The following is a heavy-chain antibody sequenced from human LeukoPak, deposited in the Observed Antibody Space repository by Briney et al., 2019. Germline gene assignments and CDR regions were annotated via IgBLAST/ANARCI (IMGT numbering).Heavy chain of an antibody. V-gene: IGHV3-53*01. CDR2: IYSGGST. CDR1: GFTVSSNY. CDR3: GRDWKLDY. Sequence: GGSLRLSCAASGFTVSSNYMSWVRQAPGKGREWVSVIYSGGSTYYADSVKGRFTISRDNSRNTLYLHLNSLRVEDTAIYYCGRDWKLDYWGQGTLVTVSS. D-gene: IGHD1-1*01. J-gene: IGHJ4*02.